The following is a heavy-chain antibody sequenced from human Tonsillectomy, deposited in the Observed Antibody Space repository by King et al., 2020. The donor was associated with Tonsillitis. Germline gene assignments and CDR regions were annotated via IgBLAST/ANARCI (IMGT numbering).Heavy chain of an antibody. Sequence: QLVQSGAEVKKPGESLEISCKGSGYSFTSYWIGWVRQMPGKGLEWMGIIFPGASDTRYSPSFQGQVTISVDKSISTAYLHWSSLKASDIAIYYCARGLLRYTSGDKDAFDIWGQGTVVTVSS. J-gene: IGHJ3*02. CDR3: ARGLLRYTSGDKDAFDI. CDR1: GYSFTSYW. CDR2: IFPGASDT. V-gene: IGHV5-51*01. D-gene: IGHD5-18*01.